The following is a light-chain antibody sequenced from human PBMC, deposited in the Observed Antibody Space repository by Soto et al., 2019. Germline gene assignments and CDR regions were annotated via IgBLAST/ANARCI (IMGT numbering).Light chain of an antibody. Sequence: EKVMTQSPAALSVSPGERATLSCRASQSVNSNLAWYQQKPGQAPRLLLYGASTRATGIPARFSGSASGTEFILTISSLQSEDSAVYYCQQYNDWPLTFGGGTKVEIK. CDR1: QSVNSN. CDR3: QQYNDWPLT. J-gene: IGKJ4*01. CDR2: GAS. V-gene: IGKV3-15*01.